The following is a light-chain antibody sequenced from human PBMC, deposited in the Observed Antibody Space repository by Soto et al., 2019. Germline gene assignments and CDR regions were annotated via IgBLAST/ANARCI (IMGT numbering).Light chain of an antibody. CDR3: QQYESYSPLT. V-gene: IGKV1-5*01. CDR2: DVY. CDR1: QSIRSW. J-gene: IGKJ4*01. Sequence: DIQMTQSPSILSASVGDRVTITCRASQSIRSWLAWYQQKPGKAPKLLSYDVYSLESGVPSRFSGRRSGTEFTLTIAGLQPEDFATYYCQQYESYSPLTFGGGTKGEIK.